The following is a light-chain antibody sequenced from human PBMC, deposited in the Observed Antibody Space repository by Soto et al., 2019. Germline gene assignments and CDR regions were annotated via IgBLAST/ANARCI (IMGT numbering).Light chain of an antibody. CDR3: QQYGSSPRT. J-gene: IGKJ2*01. CDR1: QSVSSNY. V-gene: IGKV3-20*01. Sequence: EIVLTQSPGTLYLSPGERATLSCRASQSVSSNYLAWYQQKPGQAPRLLIYDAASRATGVPDRFSGSGSGIDFTVAVSRLEPEDVAVYYCQQYGSSPRTFGQGTKLEIK. CDR2: DAA.